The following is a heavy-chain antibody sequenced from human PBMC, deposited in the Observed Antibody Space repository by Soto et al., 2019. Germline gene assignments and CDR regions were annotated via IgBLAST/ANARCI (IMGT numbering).Heavy chain of an antibody. J-gene: IGHJ4*02. CDR3: ARGGNVAGGTIYLDS. CDR1: GDSISSRNW. Sequence: QVQLQESGPGLVKPSGTLSLTCAVSGDSISSRNWWTWVRQPPGKGLEWIGEIYHSGSTNYSPTLKSRVTMSVDMSKNQFSLKLTSVTAADTAVYYCARGGNVAGGTIYLDSWGQGTLVTVSS. D-gene: IGHD6-13*01. CDR2: IYHSGST. V-gene: IGHV4-4*02.